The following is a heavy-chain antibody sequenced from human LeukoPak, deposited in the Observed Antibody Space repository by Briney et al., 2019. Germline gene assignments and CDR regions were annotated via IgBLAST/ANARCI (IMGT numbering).Heavy chain of an antibody. D-gene: IGHD5-12*01. Sequence: GGSLRLSCAASGFTFSSYAIHWVRQTTGKGLEWVSAIGTAGDTYYPDSVKGRFTISRDNAKNSLYLQMNSLRAEDTAMYYCARDSGYNAFDYWGQGTLVTVSS. CDR1: GFTFSSYA. J-gene: IGHJ4*02. CDR3: ARDSGYNAFDY. V-gene: IGHV3-13*04. CDR2: IGTAGDT.